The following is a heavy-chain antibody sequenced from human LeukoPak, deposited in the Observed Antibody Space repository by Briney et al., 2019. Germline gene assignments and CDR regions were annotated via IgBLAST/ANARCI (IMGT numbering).Heavy chain of an antibody. CDR2: IYFSGNT. D-gene: IGHD3-3*01. V-gene: IGHV4-59*01. CDR1: GDSMNYYY. CDR3: ARIGSIFGVVIRDY. J-gene: IGHJ4*02. Sequence: SETLSLTCTVSGDSMNYYYWNWIRQPPGKGLEWIGYIYFSGNTNYNPSLKSRVTISVDTSKNQFSLKLSSVTAADTAVYYCARIGSIFGVVIRDYWGQGTLVTVSS.